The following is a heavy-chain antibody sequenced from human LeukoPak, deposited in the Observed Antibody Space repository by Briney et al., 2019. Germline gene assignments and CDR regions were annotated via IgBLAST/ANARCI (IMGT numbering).Heavy chain of an antibody. CDR2: INPNSGGT. Sequence: GASVKVSCKASGYTFTGYYMHWVRQAPGQGLEWMGRINPNSGGTNYAQKFQGRVTMTRDTSISTAYMELSRLGSDDTAVYYCARVSSPLQYNWFDPWGQGTLVTVSS. J-gene: IGHJ5*02. CDR1: GYTFTGYY. D-gene: IGHD1-14*01. CDR3: ARVSSPLQYNWFDP. V-gene: IGHV1-2*06.